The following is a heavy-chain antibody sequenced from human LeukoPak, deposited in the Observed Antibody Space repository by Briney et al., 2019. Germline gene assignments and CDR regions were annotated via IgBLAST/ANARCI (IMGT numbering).Heavy chain of an antibody. J-gene: IGHJ4*02. Sequence: GGSLRLSCAASGFTFSSYAMSWVRQAPGKGLEWVSGISSSDGSTHYADSVKGRLTISSDSSKQTLHLQMNNLRVEDTAVYFCAKHRGETGTGNKVGFDHWGQGTLVTVSS. D-gene: IGHD1-1*01. V-gene: IGHV3-23*01. CDR1: GFTFSSYA. CDR2: ISSSDGST. CDR3: AKHRGETGTGNKVGFDH.